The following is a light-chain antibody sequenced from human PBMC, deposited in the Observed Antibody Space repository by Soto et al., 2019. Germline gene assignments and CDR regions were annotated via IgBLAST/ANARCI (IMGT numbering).Light chain of an antibody. CDR2: KTS. CDR1: QSVATN. CDR3: QQYANWPLT. Sequence: EVVMTQSPATVSVSPGERTSLSCRARQSVATNLGWYQQKPGQAPRLLISKTSTRATGVPARFSGSGSGTEFTLTISSLQSEDIAVYYCQQYANWPLTFGGGTKVDIK. J-gene: IGKJ4*01. V-gene: IGKV3-15*01.